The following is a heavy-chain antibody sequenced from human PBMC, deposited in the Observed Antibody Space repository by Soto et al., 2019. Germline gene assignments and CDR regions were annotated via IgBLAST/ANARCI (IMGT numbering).Heavy chain of an antibody. CDR1: GYTFTSYG. CDR2: ISAYNGNT. J-gene: IGHJ6*02. Sequence: ASVKVSCKASGYTFTSYGISRVRQAPGQGLEWMGWISAYNGNTNYAQKLQGRVTMTTDTSTSTAYMELRSLRSDDTAVYYCARDSLGAARPYYYYGMDVWGQGTTVTVSS. V-gene: IGHV1-18*04. D-gene: IGHD6-6*01. CDR3: ARDSLGAARPYYYYGMDV.